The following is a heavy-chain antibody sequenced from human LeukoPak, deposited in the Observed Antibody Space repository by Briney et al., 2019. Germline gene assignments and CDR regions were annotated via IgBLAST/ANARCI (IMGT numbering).Heavy chain of an antibody. CDR3: ASIAVAGPLDYFDY. J-gene: IGHJ4*02. CDR2: IIPIFGTA. Sequence: SVKVSCKASGGTFSSYAISWVRQALGQGLEWMGGIIPIFGTANYAQKFQGRVTVTTDESTSTAYMELSSLRSEDTAVYYCASIAVAGPLDYFDYWGQGTLVTVSS. D-gene: IGHD6-19*01. CDR1: GGTFSSYA. V-gene: IGHV1-69*05.